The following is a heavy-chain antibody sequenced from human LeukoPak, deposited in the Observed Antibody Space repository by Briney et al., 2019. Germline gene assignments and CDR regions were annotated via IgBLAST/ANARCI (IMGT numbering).Heavy chain of an antibody. CDR3: ARVGYFDWGRDDVFDI. CDR2: ISSSSSYI. CDR1: GFTFSSYE. J-gene: IGHJ3*02. D-gene: IGHD3-9*01. Sequence: PGGSLRLSCAASGFTFSSYEMNWVRQAPGKGLEWVSSISSSSSYIYYADSVKGRFTISRDNAKNSLYLQMNSLRAEDTAVYYCARVGYFDWGRDDVFDIWGQGTMVTVSS. V-gene: IGHV3-21*01.